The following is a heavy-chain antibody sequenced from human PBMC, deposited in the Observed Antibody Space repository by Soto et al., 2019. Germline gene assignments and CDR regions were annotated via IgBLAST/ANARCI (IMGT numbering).Heavy chain of an antibody. V-gene: IGHV3-23*01. CDR1: GFTFASYT. Sequence: EVQLLESGGGLVQPGGSLRLSCAASGFTFASYTLSWVRQAPGKGLEWVSGITGRGDDTFYADSVKGRITVSRDNSKNTLFLQMNSLRAEDTAVYYCARGDDYGDLRAFYIWGRGTMVAVS. CDR3: ARGDDYGDLRAFYI. D-gene: IGHD4-17*01. CDR2: ITGRGDDT. J-gene: IGHJ3*02.